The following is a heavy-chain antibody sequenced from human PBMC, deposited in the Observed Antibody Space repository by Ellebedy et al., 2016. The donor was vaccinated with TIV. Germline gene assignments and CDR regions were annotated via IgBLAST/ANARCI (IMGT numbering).Heavy chain of an antibody. Sequence: SETLSLXCTVSGGSISSGGYYWSWIRQHPGKGLEWIGYIYYSGSTYYNPSLKSRVTISVDTSKNQFSLKLSSVTAADTAVYYCARHGRGDSYAFDIWGQGTMVTVSS. D-gene: IGHD2-21*01. CDR2: IYYSGST. V-gene: IGHV4-31*03. CDR1: GGSISSGGYY. J-gene: IGHJ3*02. CDR3: ARHGRGDSYAFDI.